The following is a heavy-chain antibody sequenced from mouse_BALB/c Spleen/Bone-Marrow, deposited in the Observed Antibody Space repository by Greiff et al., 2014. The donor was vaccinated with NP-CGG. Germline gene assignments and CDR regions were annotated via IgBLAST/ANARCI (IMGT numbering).Heavy chain of an antibody. CDR1: GYTFTSYW. J-gene: IGHJ4*01. Sequence: VQLQQSGAELARPGASVKLSCKASGYTFTSYWMQWVKQRPGQGLEWTGAIYPGDGDTRYTQKFKGKATLTADKSSSTAYMQLSSLASEDSAVYYCARRDYGIRENYYAMDYWGQGTSVTVSS. D-gene: IGHD1-2*01. CDR2: IYPGDGDT. CDR3: ARRDYGIRENYYAMDY. V-gene: IGHV1-87*01.